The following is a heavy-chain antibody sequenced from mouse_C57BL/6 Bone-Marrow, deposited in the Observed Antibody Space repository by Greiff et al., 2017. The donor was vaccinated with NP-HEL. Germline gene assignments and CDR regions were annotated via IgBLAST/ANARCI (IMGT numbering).Heavy chain of an antibody. J-gene: IGHJ3*01. CDR2: IYPRSGNT. CDR3: ARERPGYYYGSSYERFAY. V-gene: IGHV1-81*01. Sequence: QVQLQQSGAELARPGASVKLSCKASGYTFPSYGISWVKQRTGQGLEWIGEIYPRSGNTYYNEKFKGKATLTADKSSSTAYMELRSLTSEDSAVYFGARERPGYYYGSSYERFAYWGQGTLVTVSA. CDR1: GYTFPSYG. D-gene: IGHD1-1*01.